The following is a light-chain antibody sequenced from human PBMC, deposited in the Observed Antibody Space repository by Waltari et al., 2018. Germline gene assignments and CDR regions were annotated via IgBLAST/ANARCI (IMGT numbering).Light chain of an antibody. CDR2: GNN. CDR3: AAWDDNLNGWV. J-gene: IGLJ3*02. Sequence: QSVLTQPPSASGTPGQRFAIPCSGSSSTIGSNTVNWYQQLPGTAPKLLIYGNNQRPSGVPDRFSGSKSGTSASLAIGGLQSDDEADYYCAAWDDNLNGWVFGGGTMLAVL. CDR1: SSTIGSNT. V-gene: IGLV1-44*01.